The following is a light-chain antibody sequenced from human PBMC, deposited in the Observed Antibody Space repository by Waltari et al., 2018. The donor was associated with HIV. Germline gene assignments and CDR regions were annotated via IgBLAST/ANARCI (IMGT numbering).Light chain of an antibody. CDR2: SNN. Sequence: QSVLTPPPSASGTPGQRVTIPCSGISSNLGSHPVNWYQQLPGTAPKLLIYSNNQRPSGVPDRFSGSKSGTSASLAISGLQSEDEADYYCAAWDDSLNGVVFGGGTKLTVL. CDR1: SSNLGSHP. CDR3: AAWDDSLNGVV. J-gene: IGLJ2*01. V-gene: IGLV1-44*01.